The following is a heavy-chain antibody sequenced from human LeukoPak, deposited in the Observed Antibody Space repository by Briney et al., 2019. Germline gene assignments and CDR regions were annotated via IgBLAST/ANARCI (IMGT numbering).Heavy chain of an antibody. Sequence: GGSLRLSCAASGFTFSSYGMHWVRQAPGKGLEWVAVIWYDGSNKYYADSVKGRFTISRDNSKNTLYLQMNSLRAEDTAVYYCARDQWFDFSDYWGQGTLVTVSS. J-gene: IGHJ4*02. V-gene: IGHV3-33*01. CDR2: IWYDGSNK. D-gene: IGHD3-10*01. CDR1: GFTFSSYG. CDR3: ARDQWFDFSDY.